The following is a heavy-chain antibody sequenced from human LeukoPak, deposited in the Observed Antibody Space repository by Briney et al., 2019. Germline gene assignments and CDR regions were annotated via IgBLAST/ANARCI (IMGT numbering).Heavy chain of an antibody. D-gene: IGHD3-22*01. J-gene: IGHJ3*02. CDR1: GFTFSSYG. CDR3: AKKIASYYDSSGYYRDDAFDI. V-gene: IGHV3-30*18. Sequence: GSLRLSCAASGFTFSSYGMHWVRQAPGKGLEWVAVISYDGSNKYYADSVKGRFTISRDNSKNTLYLQMNSLGAEDTAVYYCAKKIASYYDSSGYYRDDAFDIWAKGQWSPSRQ. CDR2: ISYDGSNK.